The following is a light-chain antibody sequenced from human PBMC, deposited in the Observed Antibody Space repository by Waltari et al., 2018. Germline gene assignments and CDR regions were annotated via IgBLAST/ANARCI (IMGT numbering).Light chain of an antibody. CDR2: AAS. Sequence: EIVMTQSPATLPVSPGERVTLSCRASVHVGANVAWYQYKPGQAPRLLIYAASTRASGFPFRFSGGQYGRDVTLAISSRQSEDVAVYYCQEDVHWPRTYRFGEGTRLEMK. V-gene: IGKV3-15*01. CDR1: VHVGAN. CDR3: QEDVHWPRTYR. J-gene: IGKJ2*03.